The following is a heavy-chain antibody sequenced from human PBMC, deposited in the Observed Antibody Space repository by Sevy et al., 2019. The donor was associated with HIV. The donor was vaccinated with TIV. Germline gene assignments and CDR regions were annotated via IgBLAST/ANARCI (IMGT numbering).Heavy chain of an antibody. Sequence: VGSLRLSCAASGFTFSKYSMSWVRQAPGKGLEWVSTLSFGCGRINYADSVKGRFTISRDDSKNTLYLQMNSLRADDTAVYYCAREGCTKPHDYWGQGTLVTVSS. CDR3: AREGCTKPHDY. V-gene: IGHV3-23*01. CDR1: GFTFSKYS. CDR2: LSFGCGRI. J-gene: IGHJ4*02. D-gene: IGHD2-8*01.